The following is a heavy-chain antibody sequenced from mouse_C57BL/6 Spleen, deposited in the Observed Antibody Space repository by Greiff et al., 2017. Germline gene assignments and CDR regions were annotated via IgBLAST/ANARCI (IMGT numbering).Heavy chain of an antibody. V-gene: IGHV1-15*01. CDR2: IDPETGGT. J-gene: IGHJ4*01. Sequence: QVQLQQSGAELVRPGASVTLSCKASGYTFTDYEMHWVKQTPVHGLEWIGAIDPETGGTAYNQKFKGKAILTADKSSSTAYMERGNMTSDDSAVYYCTTDYYGSSWDAMDYWGQGTSVTVSS. D-gene: IGHD1-1*01. CDR1: GYTFTDYE. CDR3: TTDYYGSSWDAMDY.